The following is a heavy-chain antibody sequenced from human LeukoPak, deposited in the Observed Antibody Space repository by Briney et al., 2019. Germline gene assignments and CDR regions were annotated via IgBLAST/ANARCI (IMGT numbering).Heavy chain of an antibody. CDR2: IYPGGAI. D-gene: IGHD3-10*01. Sequence: GDSLRLSCAASEFTVTSNYMSWVRQAPGKGLQWVSVIYPGGAIYYADSVKGRFIISRDNSKNTLYLQMNSLRAEDTAVYYCAKDFFGYYGSGSYYVQRFFDYWGQGTLVTVSS. J-gene: IGHJ4*02. CDR1: EFTVTSNY. V-gene: IGHV3-53*01. CDR3: AKDFFGYYGSGSYYVQRFFDY.